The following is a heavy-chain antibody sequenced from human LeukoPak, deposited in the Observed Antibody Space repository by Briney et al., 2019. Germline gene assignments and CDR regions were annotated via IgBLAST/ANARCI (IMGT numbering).Heavy chain of an antibody. CDR2: ISNGGSNK. CDR3: ARADYCASISCYGVYYYGMEV. CDR1: GLTFRSYG. V-gene: IGHV3-33*01. D-gene: IGHD2-2*01. J-gene: IGHJ6*02. Sequence: PGGSLRLSCAASGLTFRSYGMHWVSQAPGKGLEWVTFISNGGSNKEYADSVRGRFTISRDNSKNTLYLQMNSLRAEDTALYYCARADYCASISCYGVYYYGMEVWGQGPTVTVSS.